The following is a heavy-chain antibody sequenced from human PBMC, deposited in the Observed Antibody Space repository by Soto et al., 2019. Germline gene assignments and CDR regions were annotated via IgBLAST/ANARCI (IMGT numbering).Heavy chain of an antibody. Sequence: TLSLTCTVSGGSISSGGYYWSWIRQRPGKGLGWIAYIYYDGSTYYNPSLKSRVTISRDTSKNHFSLKLTSVNAADTAVYFCARDDGALAVSHWGQGSLVTVSS. CDR2: IYYDGST. CDR3: ARDDGALAVSH. V-gene: IGHV4-31*03. J-gene: IGHJ4*02. D-gene: IGHD1-26*01. CDR1: GGSISSGGYY.